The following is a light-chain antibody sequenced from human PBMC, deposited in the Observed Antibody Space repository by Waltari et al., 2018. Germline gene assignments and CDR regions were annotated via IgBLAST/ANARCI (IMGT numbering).Light chain of an antibody. CDR3: QSTDTKSVI. CDR1: ALPKQN. V-gene: IGLV3-25*03. Sequence: SYELTQPPSPSVSPGQTARITCSADALPKQNGYWYQQKPGQAPVLLIYRATQRPSGIPERFSGSSSGTTVSLTIRGVQAEDEADYYCQSTDTKSVIFGGGTKLTVL. J-gene: IGLJ2*01. CDR2: RAT.